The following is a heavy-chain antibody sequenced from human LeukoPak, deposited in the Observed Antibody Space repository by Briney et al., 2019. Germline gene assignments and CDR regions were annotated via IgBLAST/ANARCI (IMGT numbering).Heavy chain of an antibody. Sequence: GGSLRLSCTASGFTFRRFAISWVRQTPGKGLEWVAMISYDGSETFFADSVKGRFTISRDNSKNTLYLQMNSLRAEDTAVYYCARGWITIFGGGLDVWGQGTTVTVSS. J-gene: IGHJ6*02. CDR2: ISYDGSET. CDR1: GFTFRRFA. V-gene: IGHV3-30-3*01. CDR3: ARGWITIFGGGLDV. D-gene: IGHD3-3*01.